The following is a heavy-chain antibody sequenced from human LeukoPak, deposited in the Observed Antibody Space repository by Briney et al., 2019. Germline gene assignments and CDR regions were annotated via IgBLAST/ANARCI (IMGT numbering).Heavy chain of an antibody. J-gene: IGHJ4*02. D-gene: IGHD2-2*01. Sequence: GGSLRLSCAASGFTFSSYWMSWVRRAPGKGLEWVATIRKDGSEKYYVDSVKGRFTISRDNAKNSLYLQMNSLRAEDTAVYYCARDQRYCSSSSCPWEPFDYWGQGTLVTVSS. V-gene: IGHV3-7*05. CDR3: ARDQRYCSSSSCPWEPFDY. CDR1: GFTFSSYW. CDR2: IRKDGSEK.